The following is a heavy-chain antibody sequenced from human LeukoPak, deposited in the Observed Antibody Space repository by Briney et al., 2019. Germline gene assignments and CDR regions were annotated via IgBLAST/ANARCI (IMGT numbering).Heavy chain of an antibody. CDR1: GFSFGTYA. CDR3: ALVSGWYWFDN. D-gene: IGHD6-19*01. Sequence: PGGSLRLSCAASGFSFGTYAMHWVRQAPGKGLEYVSAISSNGRITYYANSVKGRFTISRDNSKNILYLQMGSLRAEDTAFDYCALVSGWYWFDNWGQGTLVTVSS. J-gene: IGHJ4*02. CDR2: ISSNGRIT. V-gene: IGHV3-64*01.